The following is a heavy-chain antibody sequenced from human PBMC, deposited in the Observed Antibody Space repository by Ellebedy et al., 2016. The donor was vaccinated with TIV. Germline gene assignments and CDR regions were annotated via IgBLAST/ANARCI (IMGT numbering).Heavy chain of an antibody. CDR3: AKDMSGSSGYQGALDI. Sequence: GGSLRLSCAASGFTFSSYGMHWVRQAPGKGLEWVAVISYHGKYQYYADSVKGRFTISRDNSENTLYLQMNSLRAEDTAVYYCAKDMSGSSGYQGALDIWGQGTLVTVSS. V-gene: IGHV3-30*18. J-gene: IGHJ4*02. CDR1: GFTFSSYG. D-gene: IGHD3-22*01. CDR2: ISYHGKYQ.